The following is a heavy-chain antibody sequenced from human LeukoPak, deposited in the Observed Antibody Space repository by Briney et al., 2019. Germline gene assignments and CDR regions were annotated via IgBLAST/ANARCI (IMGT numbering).Heavy chain of an antibody. CDR2: ISSNGGST. Sequence: PGGSLRLSCAASGFTFSSYAMHWVRQAPGKGLEYVSAISSNGGSTYYANSVKGRFTISRDNSKNTLYLQMNSLRDEDTAVYYCAKDTMPPKAGFDPWGQGTLVTVSS. CDR3: AKDTMPPKAGFDP. J-gene: IGHJ5*02. D-gene: IGHD2-2*01. V-gene: IGHV3-64*01. CDR1: GFTFSSYA.